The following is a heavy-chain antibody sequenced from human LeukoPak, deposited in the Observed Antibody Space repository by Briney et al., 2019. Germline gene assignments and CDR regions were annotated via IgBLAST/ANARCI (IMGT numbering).Heavy chain of an antibody. J-gene: IGHJ4*02. V-gene: IGHV5-51*01. CDR1: EYSSTSYC. CDR3: AIHAGYYDNSAYY. D-gene: IGHD3-22*01. Sequence: GESLKISCKSSEYSSTSYCIGWGRQMPRKRLEWMGIIYPDDSDTRYHPSFQSQVTTTAANTITTSYQQWSSLKASDTAMYYCAIHAGYYDNSAYYWGKGTLVTVSS. CDR2: IYPDDSDT.